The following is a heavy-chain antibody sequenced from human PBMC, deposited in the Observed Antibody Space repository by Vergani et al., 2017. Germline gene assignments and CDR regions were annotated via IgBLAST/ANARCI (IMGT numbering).Heavy chain of an antibody. V-gene: IGHV4-39*01. CDR2: IYYSGST. D-gene: IGHD3-3*01. CDR1: GGSISSSSYY. Sequence: QLQLQESGPGLVKPSETLSLTCTVSGGSISSSSYYWGWIRQPPGKGLEWIGSIYYSGSTYYNPSLKSRVTISVDTSKNQFSLKLSSVTAADTAVYYRATHNYDFWSGYQNWFDPWGQGTLVTVSS. CDR3: ATHNYDFWSGYQNWFDP. J-gene: IGHJ5*02.